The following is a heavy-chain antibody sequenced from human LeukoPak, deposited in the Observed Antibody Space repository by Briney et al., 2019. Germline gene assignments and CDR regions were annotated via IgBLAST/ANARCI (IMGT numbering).Heavy chain of an antibody. CDR1: GFTFSDYY. CDR3: AKDPRFLEWLSFDY. Sequence: GGSLRLSCAASGFTFSDYYMSWIRQAPGKGLEWVSYISSSGSTIYYADSVKGRFTISRDNAKNSLYLQMNSLRAEDTAVYYCAKDPRFLEWLSFDYWGQGTLVTVSS. V-gene: IGHV3-11*01. D-gene: IGHD3-3*01. J-gene: IGHJ4*02. CDR2: ISSSGSTI.